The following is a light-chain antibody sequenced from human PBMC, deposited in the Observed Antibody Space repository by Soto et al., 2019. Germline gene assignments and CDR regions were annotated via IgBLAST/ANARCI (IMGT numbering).Light chain of an antibody. CDR1: SSDVGGYNY. CDR3: SSYKSSSTLSV. V-gene: IGLV2-14*03. Sequence: QSALTQPASVSGSPGQSITISCTGTSSDVGGYNYVSWYQQHPGKAPKLMIYDVSARPSGVSNRFSGSKSGNTASLTIYGLQAEDEADYYCSSYKSSSTLSVFGTGTKLTVL. J-gene: IGLJ1*01. CDR2: DVS.